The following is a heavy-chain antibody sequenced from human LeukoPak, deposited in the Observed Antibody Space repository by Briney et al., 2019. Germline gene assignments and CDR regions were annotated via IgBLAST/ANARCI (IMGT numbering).Heavy chain of an antibody. J-gene: IGHJ4*02. V-gene: IGHV1-46*01. CDR2: INPSGGST. CDR3: ANAPRNYYYNSY. D-gene: IGHD3-10*01. CDR1: GYTFTSYY. Sequence: ASVKVSCKASGYTFTSYYMHWVRQAPGQGLEWMGIINPSGGSTSYAQKFQGRVTMTRDTSISTAYMELSRLRSDDTAVYYCANAPRNYYYNSYWGQGTLVTVSS.